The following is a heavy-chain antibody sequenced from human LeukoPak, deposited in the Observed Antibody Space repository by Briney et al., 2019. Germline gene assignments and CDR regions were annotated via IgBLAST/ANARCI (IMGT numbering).Heavy chain of an antibody. CDR3: RAGIAAAATPDAFDI. CDR2: IIPIFGTA. D-gene: IGHD6-13*01. Sequence: VASVKVSCKASGGTFSSYAISWVRQAPGQGLEWMGGIIPIFGTANYAQKFQGRVTITADESTSTAYMELSSLRSEDTAVYYCRAGIAAAATPDAFDIWGQGTMVTVSS. J-gene: IGHJ3*02. V-gene: IGHV1-69*13. CDR1: GGTFSSYA.